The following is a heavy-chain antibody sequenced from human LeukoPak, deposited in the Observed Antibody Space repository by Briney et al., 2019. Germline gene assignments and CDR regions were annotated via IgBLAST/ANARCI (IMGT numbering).Heavy chain of an antibody. V-gene: IGHV3-7*01. CDR2: IKQDGSEK. D-gene: IGHD1-1*01. J-gene: IGHJ3*02. Sequence: GGSLRLSCAASGFTFSSYWMSWVRQAPGKGLERVANIKQDGSEKYYVDSVKGRFTISRDNAKNSLYLQMNSLRAEDTAVYYCARDSHWNGTSFDIWGQGTMVTVSS. CDR1: GFTFSSYW. CDR3: ARDSHWNGTSFDI.